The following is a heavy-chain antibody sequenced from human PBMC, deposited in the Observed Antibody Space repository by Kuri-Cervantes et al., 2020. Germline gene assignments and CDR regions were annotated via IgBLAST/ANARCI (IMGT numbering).Heavy chain of an antibody. V-gene: IGHV1-8*01. D-gene: IGHD4-17*01. J-gene: IGHJ3*02. CDR3: ARHGDYVNI. CDR1: GYPFTAYD. Sequence: ASVKVSCKASGYPFTAYDINWVRQATGQGLEWMGWMNPNTGRTGYARHFQGRVTMTTDTSTSTAYMELRSLRSDDTAVYYCARHGDYVNIWGQGTMVTVSS. CDR2: MNPNTGRT.